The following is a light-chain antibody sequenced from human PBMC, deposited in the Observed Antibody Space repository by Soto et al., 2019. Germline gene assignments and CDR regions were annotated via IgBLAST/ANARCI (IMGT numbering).Light chain of an antibody. V-gene: IGLV2-14*03. Sequence: QSVLTQPASVSGSPGQSIAISCTRTNSDVGDYNYVSWYQQHPGNAPKLLIYDVTNRPSGVSNRFSGSKSGNMASLTISGLQAEDEADYYCSSYTSSSTWVFGGGTKLTVL. CDR1: NSDVGDYNY. J-gene: IGLJ3*02. CDR2: DVT. CDR3: SSYTSSSTWV.